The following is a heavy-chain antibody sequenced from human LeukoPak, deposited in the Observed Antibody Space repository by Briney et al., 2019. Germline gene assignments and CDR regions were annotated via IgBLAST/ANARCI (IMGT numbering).Heavy chain of an antibody. Sequence: GRSLRLSCAASGFTFSTYGMHWVRQAPGKGLEWVAVISYDGSNKYYADSVKGRFTISRDNSKNTLYLQMNSLRADDTAVYYCARDVNLLFFDVWGRGTLVTVSS. CDR3: ARDVNLLFFDV. CDR2: ISYDGSNK. J-gene: IGHJ2*01. D-gene: IGHD2/OR15-2a*01. CDR1: GFTFSTYG. V-gene: IGHV3-30*03.